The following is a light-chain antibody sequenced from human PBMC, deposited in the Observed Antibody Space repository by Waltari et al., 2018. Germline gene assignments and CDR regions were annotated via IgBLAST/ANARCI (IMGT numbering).Light chain of an antibody. CDR1: SSDVGSYNL. CDR3: SSYTISSAPWV. CDR2: DVT. V-gene: IGLV2-14*02. J-gene: IGLJ3*02. Sequence: QSALTQPASVSGSPGQSITISCTGSSSDVGSYNLVPWYQHLPGKAPKLVIYDVTYRPSGVSSRFSGSKSGNTASLTISGLQAEDEADYYCSSYTISSAPWVFGGGTKLTVL.